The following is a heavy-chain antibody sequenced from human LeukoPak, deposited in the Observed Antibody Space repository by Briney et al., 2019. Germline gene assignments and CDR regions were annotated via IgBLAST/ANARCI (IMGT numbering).Heavy chain of an antibody. CDR1: GGSFSGYY. CDR3: AKTWELPGSFDL. V-gene: IGHV4-34*01. CDR2: INHSGST. D-gene: IGHD1-26*01. J-gene: IGHJ2*01. Sequence: SETLSLTCAVYGGSFSGYYWSWIRQPPGKGLEWIGEINHSGSTNYNPSLKSRVTISVDTSENQFSLKLGSVTAADTAVYYCAKTWELPGSFDLWGRGTLVTVSS.